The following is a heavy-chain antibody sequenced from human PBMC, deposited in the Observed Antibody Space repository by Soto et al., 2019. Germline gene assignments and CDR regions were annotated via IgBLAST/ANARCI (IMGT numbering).Heavy chain of an antibody. CDR1: GFTFSSYA. Sequence: QVQLVESGGGVVQPGRSLRLSCAASGFTFSSYAMHWVRQAPGKGLEWVAVISDDGSNKYYADSVKGRFTISRDNSKNTLYLQMNSLRAEDTAVYYCAIETYDDFCSGPYFGMDVWGQGTTVTVSS. D-gene: IGHD3-3*01. CDR2: ISDDGSNK. J-gene: IGHJ6*02. V-gene: IGHV3-30-3*01. CDR3: AIETYDDFCSGPYFGMDV.